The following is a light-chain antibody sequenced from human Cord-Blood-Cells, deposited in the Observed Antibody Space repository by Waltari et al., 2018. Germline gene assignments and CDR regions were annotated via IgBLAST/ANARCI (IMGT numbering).Light chain of an antibody. Sequence: SYVLTQPPSVSVAPGKTARITCGGNNIGSKSVHWYQQKPGQAPVLVIYYDSDRPSGIPERFSGSNSGNTATLTISRVEAGDEADYYCQVWDRSSDHWVFGGGTKLTVL. V-gene: IGLV3-21*04. CDR1: NIGSKS. CDR2: YDS. J-gene: IGLJ3*02. CDR3: QVWDRSSDHWV.